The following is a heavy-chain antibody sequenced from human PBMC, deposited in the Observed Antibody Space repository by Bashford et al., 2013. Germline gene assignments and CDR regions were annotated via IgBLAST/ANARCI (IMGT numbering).Heavy chain of an antibody. D-gene: IGHD2-2*01. Sequence: VRQAPGKGLEWVSAISGSGGGTAGLTYYADSVKGRFTISRDNSKNTLYLQMYSLRVEDTAVYYCVETSWYYYYYMDVWGKGTTVTVSS. CDR3: VETSWYYYYYMDV. CDR2: ISGSGGGTAGLT. J-gene: IGHJ6*03. V-gene: IGHV3-23*01.